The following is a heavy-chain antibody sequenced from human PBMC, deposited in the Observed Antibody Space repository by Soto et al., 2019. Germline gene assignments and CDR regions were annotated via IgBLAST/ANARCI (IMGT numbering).Heavy chain of an antibody. D-gene: IGHD5-12*01. CDR1: GYTFTSYY. J-gene: IGHJ6*02. V-gene: IGHV1-46*01. CDR3: ARDYGGYSGYDQPANYYYYGMDV. CDR2: INPSGGST. Sequence: GASVKVSCKASGYTFTSYYMHWVRQAPGQGLEWMGIINPSGGSTSYAQKFQGRVTMTRDTSTSTVYMELSSLRSEDTAVYYCARDYGGYSGYDQPANYYYYGMDVWGQGTTVTVSS.